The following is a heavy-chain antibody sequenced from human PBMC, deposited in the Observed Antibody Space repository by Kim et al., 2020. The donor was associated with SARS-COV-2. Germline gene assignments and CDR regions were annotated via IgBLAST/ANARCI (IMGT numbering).Heavy chain of an antibody. V-gene: IGHV1-46*01. D-gene: IGHD2-15*01. CDR1: GYTFTSYY. CDR3: ARDGTIVVAPFAFDI. Sequence: ASVKVSCKASGYTFTSYYMHWVRQAPGQGLEWMGIINPSGGSTSYAQKFQGRVTMTRDTSTSTVYMELSSLRSEDTAVYYCARDGTIVVAPFAFDIWGQGTMVTVSS. CDR2: INPSGGST. J-gene: IGHJ3*02.